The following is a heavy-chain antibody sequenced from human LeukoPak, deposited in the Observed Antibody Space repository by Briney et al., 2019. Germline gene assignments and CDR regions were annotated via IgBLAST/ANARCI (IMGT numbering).Heavy chain of an antibody. CDR3: ARGLIAAAGTVSY. J-gene: IGHJ4*02. D-gene: IGHD6-13*01. CDR1: GYTFAGYY. V-gene: IGHV1-2*02. Sequence: ASVKVSCKASGYTFAGYYMHWVRQAPGQGLEWMGWINPNSGGTNYAQKFQGRVTTTRDTSISTAYMELSRLRSDDTAVYYCARGLIAAAGTVSYWGQGTLVTVSS. CDR2: INPNSGGT.